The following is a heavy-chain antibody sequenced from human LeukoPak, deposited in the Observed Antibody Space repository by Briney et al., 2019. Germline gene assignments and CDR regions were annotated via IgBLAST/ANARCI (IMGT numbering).Heavy chain of an antibody. Sequence: SETLSLTCTVSGGSISSYYWSWIRQPPGKGLEWIGYIYYSRSTNYNHSLKSRVTISVDTSKNQFSLKLSSVTAADTAVYYCARADCSSTSCYFPGAFDIWGQGTMVTVSS. CDR1: GGSISSYY. CDR3: ARADCSSTSCYFPGAFDI. CDR2: IYYSRST. J-gene: IGHJ3*02. V-gene: IGHV4-59*01. D-gene: IGHD2-2*01.